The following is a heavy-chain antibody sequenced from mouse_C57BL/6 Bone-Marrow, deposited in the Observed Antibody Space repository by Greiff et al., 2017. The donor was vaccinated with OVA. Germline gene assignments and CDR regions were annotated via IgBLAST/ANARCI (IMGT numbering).Heavy chain of an antibody. CDR2: IRSKSNNYAT. CDR1: GFSFNTYA. J-gene: IGHJ2*01. CDR3: VRQNDYGSLYYFDY. D-gene: IGHD1-1*01. Sequence: EVKLVESGGGLVQPKGSLKLSCAASGFSFNTYAMNWVRQAPGKGLEWVARIRSKSNNYATYYADSVKDRFTISRDDSESMLYLQMNNLKTEDTAMYYCVRQNDYGSLYYFDYWGQGTTLTVSS. V-gene: IGHV10-1*01.